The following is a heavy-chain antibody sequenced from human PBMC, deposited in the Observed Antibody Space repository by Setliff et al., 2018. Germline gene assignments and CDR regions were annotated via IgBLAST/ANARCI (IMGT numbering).Heavy chain of an antibody. J-gene: IGHJ4*02. Sequence: PSETLSLTCTVSGASINSLSWWSWVRQPPGKGLEWIGEIYHDGNDKYTPSVHYSPSLKSRVTISVDTSKNQFSLKLSSVTAADTAFYYCARHPDGRIVPFDYWGQGILVTVSS. D-gene: IGHD1-26*01. CDR1: GASINSLSW. CDR3: ARHPDGRIVPFDY. V-gene: IGHV4-4*02. CDR2: IYHDGND.